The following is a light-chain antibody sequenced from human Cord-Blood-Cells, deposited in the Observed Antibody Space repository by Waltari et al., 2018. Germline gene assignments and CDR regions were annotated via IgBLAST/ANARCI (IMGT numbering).Light chain of an antibody. J-gene: IGKJ2*01. V-gene: IGKV4-1*01. CDR1: QSVLYSSNNKNY. CDR3: QQYYSTPYT. Sequence: DTVMTQPPGSLAVYLGERATIHCKYSQSVLYSSNNKNYLAWYQQKPGQPPKLLIYWASTRESGVPDRFSGSGSGTDFTLTISSLQAEDVAVYYCQQYYSTPYTFGQGTKLEIK. CDR2: WAS.